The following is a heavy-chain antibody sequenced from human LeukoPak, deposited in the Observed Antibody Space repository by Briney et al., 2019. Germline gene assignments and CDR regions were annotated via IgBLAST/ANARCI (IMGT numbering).Heavy chain of an antibody. V-gene: IGHV4-59*01. CDR1: GGSISSYY. D-gene: IGHD6-13*01. CDR3: ARASMGYSSSWYFDY. CDR2: IYHSGSS. J-gene: IGHJ4*02. Sequence: ETLSLTCTVSGGSISSYYWSWIRQPPGKGLEWIGYIYHSGSSNYNPSLKSRVTISVDTSKKQFSLKLSSMTAADTAVYYCARASMGYSSSWYFDYWGQGTLVTVSS.